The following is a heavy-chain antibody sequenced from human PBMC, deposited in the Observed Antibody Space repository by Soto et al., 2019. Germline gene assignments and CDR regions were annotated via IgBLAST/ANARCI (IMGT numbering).Heavy chain of an antibody. CDR1: GFTSGNYA. D-gene: IGHD1-1*01. J-gene: IGHJ4*02. CDR2: ISGSGLIA. CDR3: AQAERFWVPFR. V-gene: IGHV3-23*01. Sequence: PGGSLRLSCSISGFTSGNYAMNWVRQAPGKGLEWLSVISGSGLIAYYADSVKGRFTVSSDKPKSTVILQLTNLTLEDTAIYYCAQAERFWVPFRWRQGTLVTVSS.